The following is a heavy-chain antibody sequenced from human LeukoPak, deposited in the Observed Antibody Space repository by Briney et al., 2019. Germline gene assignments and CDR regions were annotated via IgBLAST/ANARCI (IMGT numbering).Heavy chain of an antibody. CDR3: ARDGVVMLSHYYYGMDV. J-gene: IGHJ6*02. CDR2: ISSSGSTI. Sequence: GGSLRLSCAASGFTFSSYEMNWVRQAPGKGLEWVSYISSSGSTIYYADSVKGRFTISRDNAKNSLYLQMNSLRAEDTAVYYCARDGVVMLSHYYYGMDVWGQRTTVTVSS. V-gene: IGHV3-48*03. D-gene: IGHD3-3*01. CDR1: GFTFSSYE.